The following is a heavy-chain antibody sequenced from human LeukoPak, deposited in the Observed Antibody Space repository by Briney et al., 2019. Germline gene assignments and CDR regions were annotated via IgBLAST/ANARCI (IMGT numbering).Heavy chain of an antibody. J-gene: IGHJ4*02. Sequence: GGSLRLSCAASGFTFSSYAMSWVRQAPGKGLEWVSAISGSGGSTYYADSVKGRFTISRDNSKNTLYLQMNSLRAEDTAVYYCARAPCGGDCYHFDYWGQGTLVTVSS. CDR3: ARAPCGGDCYHFDY. CDR1: GFTFSSYA. CDR2: ISGSGGST. D-gene: IGHD2-21*02. V-gene: IGHV3-23*01.